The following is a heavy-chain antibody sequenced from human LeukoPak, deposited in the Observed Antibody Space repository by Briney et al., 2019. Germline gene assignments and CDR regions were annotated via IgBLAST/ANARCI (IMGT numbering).Heavy chain of an antibody. CDR1: GGSIISVSYY. V-gene: IGHV4-39*01. CDR2: IFYSGST. CDR3: AGVLRFGWSRRFYYYNAMDV. Sequence: SETLSLTCTVSGGSIISVSYYWAWIRQPPGKGLEWIGSIFYSGSTFYNPSLKSRVTMSVDTSKNQFSLRLSSVTAADTAVYYCAGVLRFGWSRRFYYYNAMDVWGPGTTVTVSS. J-gene: IGHJ6*02. D-gene: IGHD6-19*01.